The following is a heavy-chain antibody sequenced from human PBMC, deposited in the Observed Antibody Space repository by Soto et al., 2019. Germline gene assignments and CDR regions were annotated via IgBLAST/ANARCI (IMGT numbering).Heavy chain of an antibody. Sequence: GGSLRLSCVASGFTFSSYSMSWVRQAPGKGLEWVSGFRSSGDDGTAYYADSVKGRFTISRDNSKNTLFLQMNSLRAEDTAIYYCAKKVNSGPGSQYFDYWGQGTLVTVYS. D-gene: IGHD3-10*01. V-gene: IGHV3-23*01. CDR3: AKKVNSGPGSQYFDY. CDR1: GFTFSSYS. J-gene: IGHJ4*02. CDR2: FRSSGDDGTA.